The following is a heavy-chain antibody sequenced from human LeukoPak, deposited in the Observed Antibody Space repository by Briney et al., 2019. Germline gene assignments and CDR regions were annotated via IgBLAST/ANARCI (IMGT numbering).Heavy chain of an antibody. J-gene: IGHJ4*02. CDR3: AREWGRGVVKRSFDY. CDR1: GFTFSSYA. D-gene: IGHD4-23*01. Sequence: GRSLRLSCAASGFTFSSYAMHWVRQAPGKGLEWVAVISYDGSNKYYADSVKGRFTISRDNSKNTLYLQMNRLRAVDTAVYYCAREWGRGVVKRSFDYWGQGTLVTVSS. V-gene: IGHV3-30-3*01. CDR2: ISYDGSNK.